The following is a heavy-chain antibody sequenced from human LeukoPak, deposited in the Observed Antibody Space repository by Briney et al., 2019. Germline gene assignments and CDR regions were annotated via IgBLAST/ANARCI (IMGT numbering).Heavy chain of an antibody. V-gene: IGHV4-34*01. CDR3: ARFLGYCSSTSCSLSSYFDY. Sequence: SETLSLTCAVYGGSFSGYYWSWIRQPPGKGLVWIGEINHSGSTNYNPSLKSRVTISVDTSKNQFSLKLSSVTAADTAVYYCARFLGYCSSTSCSLSSYFDYWGQGTLVTVSS. D-gene: IGHD2-2*01. CDR1: GGSFSGYY. CDR2: INHSGST. J-gene: IGHJ4*02.